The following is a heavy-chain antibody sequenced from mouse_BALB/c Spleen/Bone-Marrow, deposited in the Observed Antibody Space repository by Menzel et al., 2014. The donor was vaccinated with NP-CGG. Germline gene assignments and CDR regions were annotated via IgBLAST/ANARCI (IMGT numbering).Heavy chain of an antibody. D-gene: IGHD1-1*01. Sequence: EVQLVESGAELVKPGASVKLSCTASGFNIKDTYMHWVKQRPEQGLEWIGRIDPANGNTKYDPKFQGKATITADTSSNTAYLQLSSLTSEDTAVYYCANYYYSSSLFAYWGQGTLVTVSA. J-gene: IGHJ3*01. CDR3: ANYYYSSSLFAY. CDR2: IDPANGNT. CDR1: GFNIKDTY. V-gene: IGHV14-3*02.